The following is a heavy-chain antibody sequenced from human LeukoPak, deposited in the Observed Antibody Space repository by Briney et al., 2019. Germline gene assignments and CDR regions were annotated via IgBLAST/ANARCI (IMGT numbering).Heavy chain of an antibody. V-gene: IGHV3-23*01. D-gene: IGHD6-13*01. CDR1: GFTFSNSA. CDR2: ISDSGGRT. J-gene: IGHJ4*02. Sequence: LPGGSLRLSCAASGFTFSNSAMSWVRLAPGKGLEWLSAISDSGGRTYYAGSAKGRFTSSRDNSKNTLYLQMNSLRAEDTAVYFCVKEGGTAAGWAEYWGQGTLVSVSS. CDR3: VKEGGTAAGWAEY.